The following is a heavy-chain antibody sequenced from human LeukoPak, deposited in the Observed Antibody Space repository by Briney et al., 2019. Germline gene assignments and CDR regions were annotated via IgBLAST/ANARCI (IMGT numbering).Heavy chain of an antibody. Sequence: GESLKISCKGSGYSFTSYWIGWVRQMPVKGLEWMGIIYPGESDTKYSPSFQGQVIISADKSISTAYLQWGSLKASDTAMYYCARTHSNYMIDYWGQGTLVTVSS. J-gene: IGHJ4*02. CDR1: GYSFTSYW. CDR3: ARTHSNYMIDY. D-gene: IGHD4-11*01. CDR2: IYPGESDT. V-gene: IGHV5-51*01.